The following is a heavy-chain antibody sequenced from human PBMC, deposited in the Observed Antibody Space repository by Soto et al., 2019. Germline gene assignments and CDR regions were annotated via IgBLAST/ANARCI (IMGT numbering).Heavy chain of an antibody. CDR1: GFAFSGSA. J-gene: IGHJ5*02. CDR2: IRSKGHNYAT. CDR3: TRDLFSYDYSGILWFDP. D-gene: IGHD3-16*01. V-gene: IGHV3-73*01. Sequence: GSLRLSCAASGFAFSGSAMYWVRQASGKGPEWVGRIRSKGHNYATEYAASVKGRFTISRDDSKNTAYLQMNSLQTEDTAVYYCTRDLFSYDYSGILWFDPWGQGTLVTVSS.